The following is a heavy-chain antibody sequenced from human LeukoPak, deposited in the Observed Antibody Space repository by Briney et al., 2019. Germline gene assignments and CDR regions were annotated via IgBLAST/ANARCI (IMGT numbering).Heavy chain of an antibody. Sequence: GGSLRLSCAAFGFTFSDYAMNWVRQAPGRGLEWVSTISGRGDYTYYADSVKGQFTISRDNSNNTMYLQINSLRAEDTAVYFCARGYCALSGWGQGTLVTVSS. CDR2: ISGRGDYT. D-gene: IGHD1-26*01. V-gene: IGHV3-23*01. CDR3: ARGYCALSG. CDR1: GFTFSDYA. J-gene: IGHJ4*02.